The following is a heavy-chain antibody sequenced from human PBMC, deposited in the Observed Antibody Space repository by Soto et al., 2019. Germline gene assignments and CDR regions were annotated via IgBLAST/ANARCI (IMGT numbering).Heavy chain of an antibody. CDR3: ARTTLSFGGGNNWFDP. V-gene: IGHV1-18*01. CDR2: ISAYNGNT. Sequence: ASVKVSCEACGDSFTSYGISWVRQAPGQGLEWMGWISAYNGNTNYAQKLQGRVTMTTDTSTSTAYMELRSLRSDDTAVYYCARTTLSFGGGNNWFDPWGQGTLVTVSS. CDR1: GDSFTSYG. D-gene: IGHD3-10*01. J-gene: IGHJ5*02.